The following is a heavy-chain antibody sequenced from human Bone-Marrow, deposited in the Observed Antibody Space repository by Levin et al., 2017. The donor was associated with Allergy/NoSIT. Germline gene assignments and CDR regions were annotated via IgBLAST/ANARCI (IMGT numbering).Heavy chain of an antibody. CDR2: IIPTFDTP. Sequence: KISCKASGGTISNYDISWVRQAPGQGLEWMGGIIPTFDTPNYAQKFQGRVTITADDSTSTAYLEMSSLSSEDTAVYYCAGGECSYYYYALDVWGQGTTVTVSS. V-gene: IGHV1-69*01. CDR1: GGTISNYD. J-gene: IGHJ6*02. D-gene: IGHD3-16*01. CDR3: AGGECSYYYYALDV.